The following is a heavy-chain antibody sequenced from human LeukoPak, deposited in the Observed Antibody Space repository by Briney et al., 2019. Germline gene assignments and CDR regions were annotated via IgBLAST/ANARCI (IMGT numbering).Heavy chain of an antibody. CDR1: GFTFSGYW. V-gene: IGHV3-74*01. CDR2: INSDGSST. J-gene: IGHJ4*02. CDR3: ASDPPPPGYCSSTSCYDLGY. Sequence: GGSLRLSCAASGFTFSGYWMHWVRQAPGKGLVWVSRINSDGSSTSYADSVKGRFTISRDNAKNTLYLQMNSLRAEDTAVYYCASDPPPPGYCSSTSCYDLGYWGQGTLVTVSS. D-gene: IGHD2-2*01.